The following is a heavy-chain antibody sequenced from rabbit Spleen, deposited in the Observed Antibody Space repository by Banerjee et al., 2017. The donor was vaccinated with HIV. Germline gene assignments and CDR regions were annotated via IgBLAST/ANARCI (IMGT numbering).Heavy chain of an antibody. J-gene: IGHJ4*01. Sequence: QSLEESGGDLVKPGASLTLTCTASGFTISSSDWICWVRQAPGKGLEWIACINIVTGKSVYASWAKGRFIMSRTSSTTVTLQMTSLTAADTATYFCARGLSAAGGGGSTYFTLWGQGTLVTVS. V-gene: IGHV1S40*01. CDR2: INIVTGKS. CDR3: ARGLSAAGGGGSTYFTL. D-gene: IGHD4-2*01. CDR1: GFTISSSDW.